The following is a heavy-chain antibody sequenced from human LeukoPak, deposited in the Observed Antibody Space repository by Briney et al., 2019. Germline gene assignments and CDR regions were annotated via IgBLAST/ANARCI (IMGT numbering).Heavy chain of an antibody. CDR2: ISSNGGST. D-gene: IGHD1-26*01. J-gene: IGHJ3*02. V-gene: IGHV3-64*01. CDR1: GFTFSSYA. Sequence: GSLRLSCAASGFTFSSYAMHWVRQAPGKGLEYVSAISSNGGSTYYANSVKGRFTISRDNSRNTLYLQMGSLRAEDMAVYYCARQYSGSYYVGAFDIWGRGTMVTVSS. CDR3: ARQYSGSYYVGAFDI.